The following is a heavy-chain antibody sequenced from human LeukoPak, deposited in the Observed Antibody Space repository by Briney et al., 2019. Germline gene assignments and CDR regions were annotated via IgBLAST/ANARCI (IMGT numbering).Heavy chain of an antibody. J-gene: IGHJ6*03. CDR2: ISSSSYI. CDR3: ASAGSGSYDHYYYYMDV. V-gene: IGHV3-21*01. Sequence: GGSLRLSCAASGFTFSSYSMNWVRQAPGKGLEWVSSISSSSYIYYADSVKGRFTISRDNAKNSLYLQMNSLRAEDTAVYYCASAGSGSYDHYYYYMDVWGKGTTVTISS. D-gene: IGHD3-10*01. CDR1: GFTFSSYS.